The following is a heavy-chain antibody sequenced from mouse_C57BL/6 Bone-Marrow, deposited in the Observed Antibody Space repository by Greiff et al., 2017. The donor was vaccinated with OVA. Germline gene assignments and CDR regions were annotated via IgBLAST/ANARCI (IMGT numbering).Heavy chain of an antibody. CDR2: IYPRSGNT. CDR3: ARSEYYGRSYVGKTFDY. D-gene: IGHD1-1*01. Sequence: QVQLQQSGAELARPGASVKLSCKASGYTFTSYGISWVKQRPGQGLEWIGEIYPRSGNTYYHEKFKGKATMTADKSSSTAYMELRSRTSEDSAVYFCARSEYYGRSYVGKTFDYWGQGTTLTVSS. J-gene: IGHJ2*01. V-gene: IGHV1-81*01. CDR1: GYTFTSYG.